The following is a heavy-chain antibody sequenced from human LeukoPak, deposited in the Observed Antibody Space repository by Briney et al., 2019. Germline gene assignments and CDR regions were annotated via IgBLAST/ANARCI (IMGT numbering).Heavy chain of an antibody. V-gene: IGHV3-11*01. D-gene: IGHD2-15*01. CDR3: ARDPPIGYCSGGSCYSND. CDR2: ISKIGNTM. Sequence: GGSLRLSCAASGFIFSDYYMSWIRQAPGKGLEGVSYISKIGNTMYNADSVKGRFTISRDNAKSSLFLKMNSLRAEDTAVYYSARDPPIGYCSGGSCYSNDWGQGTLVTVSS. CDR1: GFIFSDYY. J-gene: IGHJ4*02.